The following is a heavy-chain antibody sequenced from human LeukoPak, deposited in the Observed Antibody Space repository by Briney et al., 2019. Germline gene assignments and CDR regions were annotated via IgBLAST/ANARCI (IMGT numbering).Heavy chain of an antibody. Sequence: GGSLRLSCAASGFTFSSYSMTWVRQAPGKGLEWVSSISSSSSYIYYADSVKGRFTISTDNAKNSLYLQMNSLRAEDTAVYYCARSFGVVTPSHYWGQGTLVTVSS. D-gene: IGHD3-3*01. J-gene: IGHJ4*02. CDR1: GFTFSSYS. CDR2: ISSSSSYI. V-gene: IGHV3-21*01. CDR3: ARSFGVVTPSHY.